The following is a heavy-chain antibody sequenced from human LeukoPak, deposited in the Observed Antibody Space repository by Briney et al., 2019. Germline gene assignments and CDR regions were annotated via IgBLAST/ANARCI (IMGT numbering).Heavy chain of an antibody. J-gene: IGHJ5*02. CDR3: ARDSGYGSGSYYDPNWFDP. CDR2: ISYDGSRK. CDR1: GFTFSSYG. D-gene: IGHD3-10*01. V-gene: IGHV3-30*03. Sequence: GGSLRLSCAASGFTFSSYGVHWVRQAPGKGLDWVAVISYDGSRKYYADSVKGRFTISRDNAENSLYLQMNSLRDEDTAVYYCARDSGYGSGSYYDPNWFDPWGQGTLVTVSS.